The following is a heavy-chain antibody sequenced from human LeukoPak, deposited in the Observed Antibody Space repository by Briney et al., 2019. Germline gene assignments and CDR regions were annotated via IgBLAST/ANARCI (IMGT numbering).Heavy chain of an antibody. CDR2: ISAYSGNT. V-gene: IGHV1-18*01. Sequence: ASVKVSCKASGYTFTSYGISWVRQAPGQGLEWMGWISAYSGNTNYAQKLQGRVTMTTDTSTSTAYMELRSLRSDDTAVYYCARDEIVVVTTGYYFDYWGQGTLVTVSS. CDR1: GYTFTSYG. D-gene: IGHD3-22*01. J-gene: IGHJ4*02. CDR3: ARDEIVVVTTGYYFDY.